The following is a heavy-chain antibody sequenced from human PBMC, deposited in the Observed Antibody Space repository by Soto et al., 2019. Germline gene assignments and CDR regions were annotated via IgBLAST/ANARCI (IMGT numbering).Heavy chain of an antibody. D-gene: IGHD3-22*01. Sequence: LRLSCAASGFTFSSYSMHWVRQAPCKGLEWVAVISYDGSNKYYADSVKGRFTISRDNSKNTLYLQMNSLRAEDTAVYYCARDAPRADYYDSSGYYYDGGFDYWGQGTLVTVSS. CDR1: GFTFSSYS. V-gene: IGHV3-30-3*01. CDR3: ARDAPRADYYDSSGYYYDGGFDY. CDR2: ISYDGSNK. J-gene: IGHJ4*02.